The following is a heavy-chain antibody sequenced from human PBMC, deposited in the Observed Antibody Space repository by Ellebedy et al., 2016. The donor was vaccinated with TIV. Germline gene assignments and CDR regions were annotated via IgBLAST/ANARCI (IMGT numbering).Heavy chain of an antibody. Sequence: GESLKISXAASGFTFSDYYMSWIRQAPGKGLEWVSYISSSGSTIYYADSVKGRFTISRDNAKNSLYLQMNSLRAEDTAVYYCARGVPSWYPHSNWFDPWGQGTLVTVSS. J-gene: IGHJ5*02. CDR3: ARGVPSWYPHSNWFDP. CDR2: ISSSGSTI. CDR1: GFTFSDYY. D-gene: IGHD6-13*01. V-gene: IGHV3-11*01.